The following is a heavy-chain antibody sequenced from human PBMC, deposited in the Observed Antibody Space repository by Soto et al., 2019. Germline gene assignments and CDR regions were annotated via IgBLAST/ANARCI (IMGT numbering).Heavy chain of an antibody. CDR3: AREDHMGGYYFDY. V-gene: IGHV4-59*02. J-gene: IGHJ4*02. CDR1: GGSVTSYY. D-gene: IGHD3-16*01. CDR2: IYHSGST. Sequence: PSETLSLTCTVSGGSVTSYYWSWIRQPPGKGLEWIGDIYHSGSTKYNPSLKRRITISVDTSKNQFSLKLSSVTAADTAVYYCAREDHMGGYYFDYWGQGTLVTVSS.